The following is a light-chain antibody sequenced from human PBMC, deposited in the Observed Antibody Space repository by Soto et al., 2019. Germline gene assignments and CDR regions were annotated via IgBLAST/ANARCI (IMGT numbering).Light chain of an antibody. J-gene: IGLJ3*02. V-gene: IGLV1-51*01. CDR1: SSNIGSNY. Sequence: QSVLTQPPSVSAAPGQKVIISCSGSSSNIGSNYVSWYQQLPGTAPKLLIYDKNERPSGIPDRFSASKSGTSATLGITGLQTGDEADYYCGAWDHSLNVGVFGGGIKLTVL. CDR3: GAWDHSLNVGV. CDR2: DKN.